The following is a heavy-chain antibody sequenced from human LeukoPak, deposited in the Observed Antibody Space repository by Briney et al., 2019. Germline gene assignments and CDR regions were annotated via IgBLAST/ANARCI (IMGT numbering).Heavy chain of an antibody. J-gene: IGHJ4*02. CDR2: INIYDGNT. V-gene: IGHV1-18*01. CDR3: AKYPSARSGYYSGFDY. D-gene: IGHD3-22*01. CDR1: DYTFPNYG. Sequence: GTSVKVSCKASDYTFPNYGISWVRQAPGQGLEWMARINIYDGNTNYAHYVKGRFTITRDKSKNTAYLELSSLRVEDTAVYYCAKYPSARSGYYSGFDYWGQGTLVTVSS.